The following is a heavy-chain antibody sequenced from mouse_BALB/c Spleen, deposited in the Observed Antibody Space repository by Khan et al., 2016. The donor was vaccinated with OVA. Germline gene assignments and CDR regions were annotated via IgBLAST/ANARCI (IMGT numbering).Heavy chain of an antibody. J-gene: IGHJ4*01. CDR1: GFSLTSYG. Sequence: QVQLKESGPGLVAPSQSLSITCTISGFSLTSYGVHWVRQPPGKGLEWLVVIWSDGSTNYNSVLKSRLSISQDNSKSQVFLKMNSRQTDDTAIYYCARWFDGYSSLYAMDYWGQGTSVTVSS. V-gene: IGHV2-6*02. CDR2: IWSDGST. D-gene: IGHD2-3*01. CDR3: ARWFDGYSSLYAMDY.